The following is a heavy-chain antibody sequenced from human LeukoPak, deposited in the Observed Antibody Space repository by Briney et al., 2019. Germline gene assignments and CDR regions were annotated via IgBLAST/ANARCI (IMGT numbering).Heavy chain of an antibody. CDR1: GFTVSSNY. J-gene: IGHJ6*03. V-gene: IGHV4-39*01. Sequence: GSLRLSCAASGFTVSSNYMSWVRQPPGKGLEWIGSIYYSGSTYYNPSLKSRVTISVDTSKNQFSLKLSSVTAADTAVYYCARGPLGYCSGGSCYSFYYYYMDVWGKGTTVTISS. CDR3: ARGPLGYCSGGSCYSFYYYYMDV. D-gene: IGHD2-15*01. CDR2: IYYSGST.